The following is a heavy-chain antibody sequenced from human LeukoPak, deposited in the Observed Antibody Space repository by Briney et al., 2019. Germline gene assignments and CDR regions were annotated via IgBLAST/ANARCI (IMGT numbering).Heavy chain of an antibody. V-gene: IGHV1-24*01. D-gene: IGHD5-12*01. J-gene: IGHJ3*02. CDR1: GYTLTELS. CDR3: ATDSRGYIVATISYAFDI. CDR2: FDPEDGET. Sequence: ASVKVSCKVSGYTLTELSMHWVRQAPGKGLEWMGGFDPEDGETIYAQKFQGRVTMTEDTSTDTAYMELSSLRSEDTAVYYCATDSRGYIVATISYAFDIWGQGTMVTVSS.